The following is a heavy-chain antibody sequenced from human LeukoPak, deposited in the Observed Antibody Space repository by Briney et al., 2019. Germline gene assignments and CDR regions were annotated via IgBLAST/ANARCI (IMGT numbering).Heavy chain of an antibody. Sequence: GGSQRLSCAASGFTFSSYAMSWVRQAPGKGLEWVSAISGSGGSTYYADSVKGRFTISRDNSKNTLYLQMNSLRAEDTAVYYCAKLPDIVLVVYAWYFDLWGRGTLVTVSS. V-gene: IGHV3-23*01. CDR1: GFTFSSYA. CDR2: ISGSGGST. D-gene: IGHD2-8*02. J-gene: IGHJ2*01. CDR3: AKLPDIVLVVYAWYFDL.